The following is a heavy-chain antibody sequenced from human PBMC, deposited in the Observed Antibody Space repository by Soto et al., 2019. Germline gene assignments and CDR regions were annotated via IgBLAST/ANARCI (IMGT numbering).Heavy chain of an antibody. CDR1: GFTVSSNY. J-gene: IGHJ3*02. D-gene: IGHD3-22*01. CDR2: IYSGGST. V-gene: IGHV3-66*01. Sequence: PGGSLRLSCAASGFTVSSNYMSWVRQAPGKGLEWVSVIYSGGSTYYADSVKGRFTISRDNSKNTLYLQMNSLRAEDTAVYYCASFYDSSGYYGRGAFDIWGQGTMVTVSS. CDR3: ASFYDSSGYYGRGAFDI.